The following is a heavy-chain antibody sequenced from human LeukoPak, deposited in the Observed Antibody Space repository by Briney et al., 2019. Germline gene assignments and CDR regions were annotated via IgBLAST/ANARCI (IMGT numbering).Heavy chain of an antibody. D-gene: IGHD4-17*01. CDR2: MNPNTGNT. Sequence: ASVKVSCKASGGTFSSYAISWVRQASGQGLEWMAWMNPNTGNTVYAQKFHGRVTISRDTSTSIAYMELSSLRSDDTAVYYCARGRGSPYGDYGPVDYWGQGTLVTVSS. V-gene: IGHV1-8*03. J-gene: IGHJ4*02. CDR1: GGTFSSYA. CDR3: ARGRGSPYGDYGPVDY.